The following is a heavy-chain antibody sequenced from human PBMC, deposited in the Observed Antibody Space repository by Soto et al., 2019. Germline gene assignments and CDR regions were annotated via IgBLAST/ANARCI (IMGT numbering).Heavy chain of an antibody. CDR1: GGSISSSSYY. CDR2: IYYSGST. CDR3: ARHWMGIAAAGIGFDP. Sequence: SETLSLTCTVSGGSISSSSYYWGWIRQPPGKGLEWIGSIYYSGSTYYNPSLKSRVTISVDTSKNQFSLKLSSVTAADTAVYYCARHWMGIAAAGIGFDPWGQGTLVTVS. D-gene: IGHD6-13*01. J-gene: IGHJ5*02. V-gene: IGHV4-39*01.